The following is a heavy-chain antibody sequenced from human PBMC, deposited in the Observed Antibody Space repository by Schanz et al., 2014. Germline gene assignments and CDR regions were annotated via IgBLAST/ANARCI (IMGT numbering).Heavy chain of an antibody. Sequence: QVQLQESGPGLVKPSQTLSLTCTVSGGSISSGGYYWSWIRQHPGKGLEWIGYISYSGTTYYNPSLKSRVTISVSTSKTQFSLKLSSVPAADTAVYYCARDALGGPHNWFDPWGQGTLVSVSS. J-gene: IGHJ5*02. CDR1: GGSISSGGYY. CDR3: ARDALGGPHNWFDP. D-gene: IGHD3-16*01. CDR2: ISYSGTT. V-gene: IGHV4-31*03.